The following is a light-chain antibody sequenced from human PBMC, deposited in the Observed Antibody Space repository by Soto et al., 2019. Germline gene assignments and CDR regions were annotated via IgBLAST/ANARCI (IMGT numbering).Light chain of an antibody. CDR1: SCDVGGYNY. J-gene: IGLJ1*01. Sequence: QSVLTQPASVSGSPGQSITISCTGTSCDVGGYNYVSWYQQQPGKAPKLMIYDVSNRPSGVSNRFSGSKSGNTASLTISGLHADDEDDYYYSSYTSSSTRVVFGTGTKLTVL. V-gene: IGLV2-14*01. CDR2: DVS. CDR3: SSYTSSSTRVV.